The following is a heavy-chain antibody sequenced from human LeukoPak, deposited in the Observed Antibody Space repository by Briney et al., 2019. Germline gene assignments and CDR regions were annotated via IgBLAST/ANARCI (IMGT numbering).Heavy chain of an antibody. J-gene: IGHJ4*02. V-gene: IGHV4-59*01. Sequence: SETLSLTCTVSGGSISSYYWSWIRQPPGKGLEWIGYIYYSGSTNYNPSLKSRVTISVDTSKNQFSLKLSSVTAADTAVYYRARGDYDYYFDYWGQGTLVTVSS. CDR1: GGSISSYY. CDR2: IYYSGST. CDR3: ARGDYDYYFDY. D-gene: IGHD4-17*01.